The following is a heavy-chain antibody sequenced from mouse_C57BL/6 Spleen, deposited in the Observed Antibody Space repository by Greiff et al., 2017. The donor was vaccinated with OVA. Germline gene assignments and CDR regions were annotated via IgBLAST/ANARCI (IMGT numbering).Heavy chain of an antibody. CDR1: GYAFSSSW. CDR2: IYPGDGDT. Sequence: VKLVESGPELVKPGASVKISCKASGYAFSSSWMNWVKQRPGKGLEWIGRIYPGDGDTNYNGKFKGKATLTADKSSSTAYMQLSSLTSEDSAVYFCARSVGTYYFDYWGQGTTLTVSS. CDR3: ARSVGTYYFDY. J-gene: IGHJ2*01. D-gene: IGHD1-1*02. V-gene: IGHV1-82*01.